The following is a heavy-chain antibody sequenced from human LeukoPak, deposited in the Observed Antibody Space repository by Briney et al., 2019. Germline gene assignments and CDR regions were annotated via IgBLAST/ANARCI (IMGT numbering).Heavy chain of an antibody. CDR1: GGSITNSY. V-gene: IGHV4-4*07. Sequence: SETLSLTCSVSGGSITNSYWSWIRQPAGKGLEWIGRIYTSGSTNYNPSLESRITMSVDTSKNQFSLKLSSVTAADTAVYYCARIQWDLPVSWGQGTLVTVSS. J-gene: IGHJ5*02. CDR2: IYTSGST. CDR3: ARIQWDLPVS. D-gene: IGHD1-26*01.